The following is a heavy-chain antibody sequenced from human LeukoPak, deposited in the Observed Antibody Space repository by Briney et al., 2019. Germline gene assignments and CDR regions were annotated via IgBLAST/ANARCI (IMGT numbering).Heavy chain of an antibody. CDR1: GYTFTSCD. J-gene: IGHJ5*02. CDR3: ARGLSSRRITTSRVVTRGGWFDP. D-gene: IGHD3-3*01. CDR2: MNPNSGNT. V-gene: IGHV1-8*01. Sequence: ASVKVSCKASGYTFTSCDINWVRQATGQGLEWMGWMNPNSGNTGYAQKFQGRVTMTRNTSISTAYMELSSLRSEDTAVYYCARGLSSRRITTSRVVTRGGWFDPWGQGTLVTVSS.